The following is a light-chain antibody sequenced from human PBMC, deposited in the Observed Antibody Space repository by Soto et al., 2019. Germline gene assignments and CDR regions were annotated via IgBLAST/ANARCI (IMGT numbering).Light chain of an antibody. V-gene: IGKV1-5*03. CDR3: QQYNSYPYT. CDR1: QSISSW. J-gene: IGKJ5*01. Sequence: DIQMTQSPSTLSASVGDRVTITCRASQSISSWLAWYQQKPGKAPKLLIYKASSLESGVPSRFSGSGSGTEFTLTISSLQPDDFATYYCQQYNSYPYTFGQGTRREI. CDR2: KAS.